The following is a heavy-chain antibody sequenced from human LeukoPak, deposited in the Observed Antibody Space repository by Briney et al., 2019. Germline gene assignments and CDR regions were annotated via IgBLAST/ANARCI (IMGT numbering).Heavy chain of an antibody. CDR3: AKAWDYGDRGEIDY. V-gene: IGHV1-18*01. CDR1: GCTFINYA. CDR2: VSPYNGDT. Sequence: ASVKVSCKASGCTFINYAIHWVRQAPGQGLEWMGWVSPYNGDTKYAQNHQGRVTMTTDTSTTTAHMELRSLTSDDTAVYYCAKAWDYGDRGEIDYWGQGTLVTVSS. J-gene: IGHJ4*02. D-gene: IGHD4-17*01.